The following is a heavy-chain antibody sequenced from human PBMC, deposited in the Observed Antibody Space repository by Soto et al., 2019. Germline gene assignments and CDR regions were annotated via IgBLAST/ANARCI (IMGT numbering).Heavy chain of an antibody. CDR2: ISGSGGST. Sequence: GGSLRLAGAASGVPFSRYAMSGVRQAPGKGLEWVSAISGSGGSTYYADSVKGRFTISRDISKNTLYLQMNSLRAEDTAIYYCAKERSSGYYFFDYWGQGTLVTVSS. V-gene: IGHV3-23*01. CDR1: GVPFSRYA. D-gene: IGHD5-12*01. J-gene: IGHJ4*02. CDR3: AKERSSGYYFFDY.